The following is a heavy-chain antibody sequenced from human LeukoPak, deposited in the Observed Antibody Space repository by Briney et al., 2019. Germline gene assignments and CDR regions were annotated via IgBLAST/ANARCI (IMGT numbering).Heavy chain of an antibody. V-gene: IGHV3-20*01. CDR2: INWNGGST. Sequence: GGSLRLSCAVSGFTFDDHGMSWVRQAPGKGLEWVSGINWNGGSTGYADSVKGRFTISRDNAKNSLYLQMNSLRAEDTALYHCARAVYYDFWSGSPDDAFDIWGQGTMVTVSS. J-gene: IGHJ3*02. D-gene: IGHD3-3*01. CDR3: ARAVYYDFWSGSPDDAFDI. CDR1: GFTFDDHG.